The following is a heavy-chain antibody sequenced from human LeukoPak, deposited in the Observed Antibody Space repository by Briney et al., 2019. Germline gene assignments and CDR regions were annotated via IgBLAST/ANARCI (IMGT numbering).Heavy chain of an antibody. D-gene: IGHD6-13*01. CDR1: GFTFSSYA. J-gene: IGHJ4*02. Sequence: GGSLRLSCAASGFTFSSYAMSWVRQAPGKGLEWVSGISGSGDSRYYADSVKGRFTISRDNSKNTLYLQMNSLRAEDTAVYYCAKALYQMYSSSWYDYWGQGTLVTVSS. V-gene: IGHV3-23*01. CDR2: ISGSGDSR. CDR3: AKALYQMYSSSWYDY.